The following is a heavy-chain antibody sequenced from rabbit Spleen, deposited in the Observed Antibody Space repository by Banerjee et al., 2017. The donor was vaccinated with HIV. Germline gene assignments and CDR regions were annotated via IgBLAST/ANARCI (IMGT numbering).Heavy chain of an antibody. D-gene: IGHD8-1*01. J-gene: IGHJ6*01. CDR3: VRDTGTSFSTYGMDL. CDR1: GIDFTNYY. V-gene: IGHV1S43*01. CDR2: IYITTGST. Sequence: QEQLVETGGGLVQPGGSLTLSCKASGIDFTNYYMCWVHQAPGKGLELIVCIYITTGSTWYASWVNGRFTISSHNAQNTLFLQLSSLTAADTATYFCVRDTGTSFSTYGMDLWGQGTPSPS.